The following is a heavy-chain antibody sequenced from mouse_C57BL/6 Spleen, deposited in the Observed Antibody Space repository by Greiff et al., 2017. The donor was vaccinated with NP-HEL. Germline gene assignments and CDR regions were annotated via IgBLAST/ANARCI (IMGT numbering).Heavy chain of an antibody. J-gene: IGHJ1*03. D-gene: IGHD1-1*01. CDR3: ARSDYYGSSYRLRYFDV. CDR2: INPSTGGT. Sequence: VQLKQSGPELVKPGASVKISCKASGYSFTGYYMNWVKQSPEKSLEWIGEINPSTGGTTYNQTFKAKATLTVDKSSSTAYMQLKSLTSEDSAVYYCARSDYYGSSYRLRYFDVWGTGTTVTVSS. V-gene: IGHV1-42*01. CDR1: GYSFTGYY.